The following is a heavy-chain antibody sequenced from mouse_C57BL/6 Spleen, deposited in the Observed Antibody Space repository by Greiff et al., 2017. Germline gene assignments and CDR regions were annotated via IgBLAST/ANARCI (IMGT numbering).Heavy chain of an antibody. D-gene: IGHD4-1*01. V-gene: IGHV10-3*01. CDR2: IRSKSSNYAP. J-gene: IGHJ1*03. CDR1: GFTFNAYA. Sequence: DVMLVESGGGLVQPKGSLKLSCAASGFTFNAYAMHWVRQAPGKGLEWVARIRSKSSNYAPSYAESVKDRLTITRDESKSMLYLQMYNLKTEDTARYNCVRDFHWDGDGYFDVWGTGTPVTVSS. CDR3: VRDFHWDGDGYFDV.